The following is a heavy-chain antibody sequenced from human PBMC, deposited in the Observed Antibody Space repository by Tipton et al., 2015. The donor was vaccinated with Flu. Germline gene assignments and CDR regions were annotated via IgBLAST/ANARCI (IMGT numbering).Heavy chain of an antibody. CDR2: IYTSGNT. D-gene: IGHD6-19*01. CDR3: ARGQGNSGWSSFDY. CDR1: GGSFSGYY. Sequence: TLSLTCNVSGGSFSGYYGSWIRQPAGKGLEWIGRIYTSGNTNYSPSLKSRITMSVHTSKNQFSLQLSSMTGADTAVYYCARGQGNSGWSSFDYWGQGTLVTVS. J-gene: IGHJ4*02. V-gene: IGHV4-4*07.